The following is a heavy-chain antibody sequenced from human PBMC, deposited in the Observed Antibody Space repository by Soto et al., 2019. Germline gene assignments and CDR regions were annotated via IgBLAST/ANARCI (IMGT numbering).Heavy chain of an antibody. CDR3: ASSLPSGYDSGTYDY. J-gene: IGHJ4*02. CDR2: IYYSGST. V-gene: IGHV4-30-4*01. Sequence: SETLSLTCTVSGGSISSGDYYWSWIRQPPGKGLEWIGYIYYSGSTYYNPSLKSRVTISVDTSKNQFSLKLSSVTAADTAVYYCASSLPSGYDSGTYDYCGQGTLVTVSS. D-gene: IGHD5-12*01. CDR1: GGSISSGDYY.